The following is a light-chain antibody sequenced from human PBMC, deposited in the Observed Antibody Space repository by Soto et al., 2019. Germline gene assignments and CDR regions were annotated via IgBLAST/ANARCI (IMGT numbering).Light chain of an antibody. CDR3: QQYYSYFVA. CDR2: AAS. J-gene: IGKJ4*01. CDR1: QDIRSY. V-gene: IGKV1-8*01. Sequence: AIRMTQSPSSLSASTGDRVTITCRASQDIRSYLAWYQQKPGKAPKLLMYAASTLQSGVPSRFNGSGSGTDFTLTISDLQSEDLATYYCQQYYSYFVAFGGGTKVEI.